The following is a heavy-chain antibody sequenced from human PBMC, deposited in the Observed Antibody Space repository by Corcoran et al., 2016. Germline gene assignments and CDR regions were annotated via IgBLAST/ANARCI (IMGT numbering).Heavy chain of an antibody. V-gene: IGHV1-46*01. CDR2: INPSGGST. CDR3: ARGRSNYYGIDV. CDR1: GYTFTSHY. J-gene: IGHJ6*02. Sequence: QVQLVQSGAEVKKPGASVKVSCKASGYTFTSHYMHWVRQAPGQGLEWMGIINPSGGSTSYAQKFQGRVTMTRDTSTSTVYMELSSLRSEDTALYYCARGRSNYYGIDVWGQGTTVTVSS.